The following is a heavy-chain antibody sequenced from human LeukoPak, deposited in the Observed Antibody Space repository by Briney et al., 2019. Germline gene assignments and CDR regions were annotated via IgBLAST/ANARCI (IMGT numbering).Heavy chain of an antibody. J-gene: IGHJ4*02. CDR1: GYTFTSYD. V-gene: IGHV1-69*06. CDR3: AGAPMVRGVIINSIDY. CDR2: IIPIFGTA. D-gene: IGHD3-10*01. Sequence: SVKVSCKASGYTFTSYDINWVRQAPGQGLEWMGGIIPIFGTANYAQKFQGRVTITADKSTSTAYMELSSLRSEDTAVYYCAGAPMVRGVIINSIDYWGQGTLVTVSS.